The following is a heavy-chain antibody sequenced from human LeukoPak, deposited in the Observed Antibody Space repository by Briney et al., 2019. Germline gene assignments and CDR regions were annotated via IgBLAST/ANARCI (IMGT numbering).Heavy chain of an antibody. V-gene: IGHV3-7*01. J-gene: IGHJ4*02. CDR1: GFTFSSYW. Sequence: AGGSLRLSCAASGFTFSSYWMSWVRQAPGKGLEWVANIKQDGSEKYYADSVRSRFTISRDNAKNTLYLQMHSLRAEDTALYYCARDLRGIHDYWGQGILVTVSS. D-gene: IGHD3-16*01. CDR3: ARDLRGIHDY. CDR2: IKQDGSEK.